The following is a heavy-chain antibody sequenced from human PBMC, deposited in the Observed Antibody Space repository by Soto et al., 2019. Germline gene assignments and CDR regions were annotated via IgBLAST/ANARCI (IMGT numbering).Heavy chain of an antibody. J-gene: IGHJ4*02. Sequence: GGSLRLSCAASGFTFSSYSMNWVRQAPGKGLVWVSRINSDGSNTSYADSVKGRFTISRDNAKNTLYLQMNSLRAEDTAVYYCVRTSLVVAAATREDYWGQGTLVTVSS. V-gene: IGHV3-74*01. CDR3: VRTSLVVAAATREDY. CDR1: GFTFSSYS. CDR2: INSDGSNT. D-gene: IGHD2-15*01.